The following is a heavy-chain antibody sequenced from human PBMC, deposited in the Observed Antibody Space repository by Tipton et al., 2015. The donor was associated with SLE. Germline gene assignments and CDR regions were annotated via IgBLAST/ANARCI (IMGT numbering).Heavy chain of an antibody. D-gene: IGHD2-21*01. Sequence: GSLRLSCAASGFTFSSYSMNWVRQAPGKGLEWVSSISSSSSYIYYADSVKGRFTIPRDNAKNSLYLQMNSLRAEDTAVYYCASGDCGGDCYRDWGQGTLVTVSS. CDR1: GFTFSSYS. J-gene: IGHJ4*02. CDR2: ISSSSSYI. CDR3: ASGDCGGDCYRD. V-gene: IGHV3-21*01.